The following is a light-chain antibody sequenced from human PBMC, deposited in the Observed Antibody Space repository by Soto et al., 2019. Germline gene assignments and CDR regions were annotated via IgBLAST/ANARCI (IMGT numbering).Light chain of an antibody. CDR3: MQGTHWPQLN. V-gene: IGKV2-30*01. CDR2: QVS. Sequence: DVVLTQSPLTLSVTLGQPASISCRSSRSLLYSDGDTYLNWFHQRPGHSPRRLIYQVSTRASGVPERFSGSGSGTDFTLTISSVEAADLGVFSCMQGTHWPQLNFGGGTRVEIK. J-gene: IGKJ4*01. CDR1: RSLLYSDGDTY.